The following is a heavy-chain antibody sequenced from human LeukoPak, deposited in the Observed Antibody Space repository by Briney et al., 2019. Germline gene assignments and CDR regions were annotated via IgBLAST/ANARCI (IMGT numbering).Heavy chain of an antibody. V-gene: IGHV1-8*01. CDR3: ARGGEGPGIAVAGHYYYYYYGMDV. CDR1: GYTFTSYD. CDR2: MNPNSGNT. J-gene: IGHJ6*02. D-gene: IGHD6-19*01. Sequence: ASVKVSCKASGYTFTSYDINWVRQATGQGLEWMGWMNPNSGNTGYAQKFQGRVTMTRNTSISTAYLELSSLRSEDTAVYYCARGGEGPGIAVAGHYYYYYYGMDVWGQGTTVTVSS.